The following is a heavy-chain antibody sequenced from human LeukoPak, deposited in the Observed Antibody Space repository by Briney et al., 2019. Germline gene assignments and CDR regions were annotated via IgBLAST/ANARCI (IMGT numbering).Heavy chain of an antibody. Sequence: SETLSLTCTVSGGSISSYYLSWIRQPPGKGLEWIGYIYTSGSTNYNPSLKSRVSISVDTSKNQFSLKLSSVTAADTAVYYCARQRKQLVRYYYYYYYMDVWGKGTTVTVSS. D-gene: IGHD6-13*01. CDR3: ARQRKQLVRYYYYYYYMDV. CDR1: GGSISSYY. CDR2: IYTSGST. J-gene: IGHJ6*03. V-gene: IGHV4-4*09.